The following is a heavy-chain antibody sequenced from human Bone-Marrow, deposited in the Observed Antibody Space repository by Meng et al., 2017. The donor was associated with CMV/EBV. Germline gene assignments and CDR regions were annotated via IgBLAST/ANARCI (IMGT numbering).Heavy chain of an antibody. CDR2: ISTYNGNT. Sequence: ASVKVSCKASGYTFTNYGMSWVRQAPGQGLEWMGWISTYNGNTTYAQRLQDRVTMTTDTSTSTAYMEVKSLGSDDTAVYCCASTSIAARRTVSNLLNYSFYGMDVWGQRTTVTVSS. J-gene: IGHJ6*02. CDR3: ASTSIAARRTVSNLLNYSFYGMDV. D-gene: IGHD6-6*01. V-gene: IGHV1-18*01. CDR1: GYTFTNYG.